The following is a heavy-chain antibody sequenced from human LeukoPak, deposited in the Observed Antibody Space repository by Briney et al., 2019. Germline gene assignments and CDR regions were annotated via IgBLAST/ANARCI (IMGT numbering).Heavy chain of an antibody. V-gene: IGHV3-74*01. D-gene: IGHD3-16*01. CDR2: ISSDGSST. Sequence: GGSLRLSCAASGSTFSTYWMHWVRQAPGKGLVWLSRISSDGSSTNYADSVKGRFTISRDNAKNTLYLQMNSLRAEDTAVYYCARDRGGGYYDYWGQGTLVTVSS. CDR3: ARDRGGGYYDY. J-gene: IGHJ4*02. CDR1: GSTFSTYW.